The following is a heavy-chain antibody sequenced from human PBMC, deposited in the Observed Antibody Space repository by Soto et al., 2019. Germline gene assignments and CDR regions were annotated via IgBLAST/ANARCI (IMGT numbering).Heavy chain of an antibody. CDR2: IDPKSGGT. Sequence: QLVQSGAEVKKPGASVKVSCKTSGPTFIAYYIHWVRQAPGQGLEWMGWIDPKSGGTTYEQKFLGRVTMTRDTYINTAYMVLNTLTSDDTALYYCARISVDVPAWGQGTLITVSS. D-gene: IGHD2-2*01. CDR1: GPTFIAYY. CDR3: ARISVDVPA. V-gene: IGHV1-2*02. J-gene: IGHJ4*02.